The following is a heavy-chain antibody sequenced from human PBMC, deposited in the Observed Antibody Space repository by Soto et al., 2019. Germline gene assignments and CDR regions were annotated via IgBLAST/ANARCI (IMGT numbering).Heavy chain of an antibody. CDR1: GLTLSCSA. CDR3: AKESYGDYRAFR. Sequence: PGWALSPSCAASGLTLSCSAMSQVRQAPGKGLEWVSAISGSGGSTYYADSVKGRFTISRDNSKNTLYLQMNSLRAEDTAVYYCAKESYGDYRAFRWGQGTLVTVSS. CDR2: ISGSGGST. D-gene: IGHD4-17*01. V-gene: IGHV3-23*01. J-gene: IGHJ4*02.